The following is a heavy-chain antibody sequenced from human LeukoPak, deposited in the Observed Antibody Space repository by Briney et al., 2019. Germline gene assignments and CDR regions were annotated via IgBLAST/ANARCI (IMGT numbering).Heavy chain of an antibody. CDR1: GYTFTGYY. CDR3: ARIAARPGFGDWFDP. D-gene: IGHD6-6*01. Sequence: ASVKVSCKASGYTFTGYYMQWVRQAPGQGLEWMGWINPNSGDTNYPQKVQGRVNMTRDTSISTAYMELSRLRSDDTAVYYCARIAARPGFGDWFDPWGQGTLVTVSS. J-gene: IGHJ5*02. CDR2: INPNSGDT. V-gene: IGHV1-2*02.